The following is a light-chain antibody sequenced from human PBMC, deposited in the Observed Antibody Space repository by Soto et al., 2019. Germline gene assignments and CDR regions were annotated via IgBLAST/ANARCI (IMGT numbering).Light chain of an antibody. CDR2: GAS. V-gene: IGKV3-15*01. J-gene: IGKJ1*01. CDR1: QSVNSN. Sequence: EIVMTQSPATLSVSPGERATLSCRASQSVNSNLAWYKQKPGQAPRLLMYGASTRATGIPARFSGSGSGTELTLTLSSLQSEDFAVYYCQQYNNWPLLTFGQGTKVQIK. CDR3: QQYNNWPLLT.